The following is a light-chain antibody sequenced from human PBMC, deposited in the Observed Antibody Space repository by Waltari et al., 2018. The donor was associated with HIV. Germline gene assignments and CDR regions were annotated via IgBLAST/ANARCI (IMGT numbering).Light chain of an antibody. Sequence: QSVLPQPPSVSAAPGHEVTISCSGSSSNLGNNYVSWYQQPPGTAPKLLIYDNNNRPSGIPDRFSGSESGTSATLGITGLQTGDEADYYCGTWDSSLSAWVFGGGTKLTVL. J-gene: IGLJ3*02. V-gene: IGLV1-51*01. CDR1: SSNLGNNY. CDR2: DNN. CDR3: GTWDSSLSAWV.